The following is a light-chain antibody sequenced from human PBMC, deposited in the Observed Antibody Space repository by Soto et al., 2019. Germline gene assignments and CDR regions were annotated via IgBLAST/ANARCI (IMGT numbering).Light chain of an antibody. V-gene: IGKV1-5*01. Sequence: DIQMTQSPSTLSASVGDRVTITCRASQSVSSWLAWYQQKPGKAPKLLIYDASTLASGVPSRFSGSGSGTEFTLTIASLQPEDVATYYCLQDQAYPWTFGQGTKVDIK. CDR3: LQDQAYPWT. CDR2: DAS. J-gene: IGKJ1*01. CDR1: QSVSSW.